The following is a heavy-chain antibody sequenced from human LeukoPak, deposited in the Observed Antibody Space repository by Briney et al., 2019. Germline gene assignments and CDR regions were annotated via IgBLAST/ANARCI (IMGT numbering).Heavy chain of an antibody. CDR1: GFIFAKYA. Sequence: GGSLRLSCTTSGFIFAKYAMAWVRQSPGKGLEWVSTISASGADTYYADSVRGRFTISRDNYRNALYLQLSRLRVDDTAFYYCPKPLLTPGNWGPGTLVTVSS. D-gene: IGHD4-23*01. CDR3: PKPLLTPGN. CDR2: ISASGADT. J-gene: IGHJ4*02. V-gene: IGHV3-23*01.